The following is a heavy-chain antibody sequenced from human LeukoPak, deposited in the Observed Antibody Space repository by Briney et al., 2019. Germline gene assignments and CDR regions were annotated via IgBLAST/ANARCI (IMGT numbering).Heavy chain of an antibody. Sequence: PETLSLTCTVSGGSICSYYWSWIRQPPGRGLEWIGYIYYSGSTNYHPSLRSRVTILVATSKNQFSLKLSSVTAADTAVYYCARRGSSWYDWSANWFDPWGQGTLVTVSS. CDR1: GGSICSYY. V-gene: IGHV4-59*08. D-gene: IGHD6-13*01. J-gene: IGHJ5*02. CDR3: ARRGSSWYDWSANWFDP. CDR2: IYYSGST.